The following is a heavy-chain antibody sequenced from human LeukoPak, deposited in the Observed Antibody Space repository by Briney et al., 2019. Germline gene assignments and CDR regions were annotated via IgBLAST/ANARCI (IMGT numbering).Heavy chain of an antibody. CDR3: SAAIAGYYYYYGMDV. D-gene: IGHD2-2*02. Sequence: GASVKVSCKASGYTFTGYYMHWVRQAPGQGLEWMGWINPNSGGTNYAQKFQGRVTMTRDTSISTAYMELSRLRSDDTAVYYCSAAIAGYYYYYGMDVWGQGTTVTVSS. CDR1: GYTFTGYY. J-gene: IGHJ6*02. V-gene: IGHV1-2*02. CDR2: INPNSGGT.